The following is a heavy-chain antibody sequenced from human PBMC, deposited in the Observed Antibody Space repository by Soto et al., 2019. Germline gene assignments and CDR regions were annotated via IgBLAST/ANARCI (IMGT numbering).Heavy chain of an antibody. D-gene: IGHD6-13*01. CDR3: ARASSSTLYGMDV. V-gene: IGHV1-2*04. Sequence: GPPVKVSCKASGYTFTGYYVHWVRQAPGQGLEWMGWINPNSGGTNYAQKFQGWVTMTRDTSISTAYMELSRLRSDDTAVYYCARASSSTLYGMDVWGQGTTVTVSS. CDR2: INPNSGGT. J-gene: IGHJ6*02. CDR1: GYTFTGYY.